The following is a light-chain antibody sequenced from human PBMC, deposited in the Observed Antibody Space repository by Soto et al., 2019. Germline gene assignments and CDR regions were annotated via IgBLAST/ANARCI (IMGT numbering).Light chain of an antibody. V-gene: IGLV1-44*01. Sequence: QSALTQPPSASGTPGQSGTISCSGSSSNIGSNTVNWYQQLPGTAPKLVIYSNNQRPSGVPDRFSGSKSGTSASLAISGLQSEDEADYYCVAWDDSLNGYVVFGGGTKVTVL. J-gene: IGLJ2*01. CDR1: SSNIGSNT. CDR2: SNN. CDR3: VAWDDSLNGYVV.